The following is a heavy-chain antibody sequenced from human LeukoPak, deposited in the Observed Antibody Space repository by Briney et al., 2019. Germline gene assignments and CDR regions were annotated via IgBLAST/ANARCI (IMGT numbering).Heavy chain of an antibody. Sequence: GESLRISCKGSGYSFTSYWISWVRQMPGKGLEWMGRIDPSDSYTNYSPSFQGHVTISADKSISTAYLQWSSLKASDTAMYYCARLVDSGSYYYYAMDLWGQGTPVTVSS. CDR2: IDPSDSYT. V-gene: IGHV5-10-1*01. J-gene: IGHJ6*02. CDR1: GYSFTSYW. CDR3: ARLVDSGSYYYYAMDL. D-gene: IGHD1-26*01.